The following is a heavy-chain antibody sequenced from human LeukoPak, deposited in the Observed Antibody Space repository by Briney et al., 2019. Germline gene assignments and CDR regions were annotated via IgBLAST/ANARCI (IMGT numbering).Heavy chain of an antibody. V-gene: IGHV4-39*07. CDR1: GGSISSSRFF. J-gene: IGHJ4*02. Sequence: SETLSLTCTVSGGSISSSRFFWAWIRQPPGKGLEWIGNINFSGTTYYNPSLKSRVTLSVDPSKNQLSLRLSSVTAADTAVYYCARGEYSYGHFDYWGQGTLVTVSS. CDR2: INFSGTT. D-gene: IGHD5-18*01. CDR3: ARGEYSYGHFDY.